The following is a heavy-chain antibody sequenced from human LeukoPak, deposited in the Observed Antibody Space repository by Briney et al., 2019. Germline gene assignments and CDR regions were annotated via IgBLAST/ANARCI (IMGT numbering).Heavy chain of an antibody. Sequence: GGSLRLSCAASGFTFSSYSMNWVRQAPGKGLEWVSSISSSSSYIYYADSVKGRFTISRDNAKNSLYLQMNSLRAEDTAVYYCARDSDCSSTSCYVKPDAFDIWGQGTMVTVS. CDR2: ISSSSSYI. CDR3: ARDSDCSSTSCYVKPDAFDI. V-gene: IGHV3-21*01. J-gene: IGHJ3*02. D-gene: IGHD2-2*01. CDR1: GFTFSSYS.